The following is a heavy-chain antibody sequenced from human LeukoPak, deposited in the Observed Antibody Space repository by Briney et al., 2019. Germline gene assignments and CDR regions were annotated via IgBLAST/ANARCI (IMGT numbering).Heavy chain of an antibody. CDR1: GFTFSSYN. V-gene: IGHV3-21*04. D-gene: IGHD3-9*01. CDR3: ARDRPYDILTGYYWRVYYYYYMDV. J-gene: IGHJ6*03. Sequence: GGSLRLSCAASGFTFSSYNMNWVRQAPGKGLEWVSSISSSSTYIYYADSVKGRFTISRDNAKNSLYLQMNSLRAEDTAVYYCARDRPYDILTGYYWRVYYYYYMDVWGKGTTVTISS. CDR2: ISSSSTYI.